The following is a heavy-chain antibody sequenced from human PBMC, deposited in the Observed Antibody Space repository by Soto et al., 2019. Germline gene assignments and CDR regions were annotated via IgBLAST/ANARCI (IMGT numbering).Heavy chain of an antibody. CDR2: ISIGSGSI. D-gene: IGHD3-22*01. CDR3: VRDDRWAFDF. J-gene: IGHJ3*01. CDR1: GFSFSNYA. Sequence: EVQLVESGGGLVQPGGSRRVSCAASGFSFSNYALHWVRQAPGKGLEWVSYISIGSGSIFYADSVKGRFTISRDDAKDSLYMQMNTLRDEDTAVYYCVRDDRWAFDFWGQWTMVTVSS. V-gene: IGHV3-48*02.